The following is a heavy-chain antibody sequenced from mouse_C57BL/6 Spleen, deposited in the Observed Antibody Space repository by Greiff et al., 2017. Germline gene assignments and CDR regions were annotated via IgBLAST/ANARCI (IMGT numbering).Heavy chain of an antibody. J-gene: IGHJ2*01. CDR2: IYPGSGST. Sequence: QVQLQQPGAQLVKPGASVKMSCKASGYTFTSYWITWVKQRPGQGLEWIGDIYPGSGSTNYNEKFKSKATLTVDTSSSTAYLQLRSRTSEDSAVYYCARGGFYYCDFDYWGQGTTLTVSS. CDR1: GYTFTSYW. V-gene: IGHV1-55*01. D-gene: IGHD1-1*01. CDR3: ARGGFYYCDFDY.